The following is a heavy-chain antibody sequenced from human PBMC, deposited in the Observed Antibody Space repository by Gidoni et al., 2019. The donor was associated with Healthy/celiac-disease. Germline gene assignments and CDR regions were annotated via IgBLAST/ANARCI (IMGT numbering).Heavy chain of an antibody. CDR3: AKDPQDYGDYRLDY. V-gene: IGHV3-23*01. Sequence: EVQLLEAGGGLVQPGGSLRLPCAASGFTFSNYAMSWVRHAPGKGLECVSRISSSGDNTYSAASAKGRFTISRDNSKNMLYAQLNSLRAEDTAVYYCAKDPQDYGDYRLDYWGQGTLVTVSS. D-gene: IGHD4-17*01. CDR1: GFTFSNYA. CDR2: ISSSGDNT. J-gene: IGHJ4*02.